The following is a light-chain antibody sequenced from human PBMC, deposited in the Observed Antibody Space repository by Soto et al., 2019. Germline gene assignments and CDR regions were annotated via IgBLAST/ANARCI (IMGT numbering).Light chain of an antibody. J-gene: IGLJ1*01. V-gene: IGLV2-14*01. Sequence: QSVLTQPASVSGSPGQSITIPCTGTSSDVGGYNYVSWYQQHPGKAPKLMIYGVSNRPSGVSNRFSGSKSGNTASLTISGLQAEDEADYYCSSYTSGATLYVFGTGTKVTVL. CDR1: SSDVGGYNY. CDR3: SSYTSGATLYV. CDR2: GVS.